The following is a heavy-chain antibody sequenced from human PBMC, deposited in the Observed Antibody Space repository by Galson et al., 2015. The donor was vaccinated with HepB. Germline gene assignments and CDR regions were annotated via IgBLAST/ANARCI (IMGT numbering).Heavy chain of an antibody. CDR2: IDWDDDK. CDR1: GFSLSTSGMC. V-gene: IGHV2-70*11. CDR3: ARIRGYSGYDRGGYYYYYGMDV. D-gene: IGHD5-12*01. J-gene: IGHJ6*02. Sequence: PALVKPTQTLTLTCTFSGFSLSTSGMCVSWIRQPPGKALEWLARIDWDDDKYYSTSLKTRLTISKDTSKNQVVLTMTNVDPVDTATYYCARIRGYSGYDRGGYYYYYGMDVWGQGTTVTVSS.